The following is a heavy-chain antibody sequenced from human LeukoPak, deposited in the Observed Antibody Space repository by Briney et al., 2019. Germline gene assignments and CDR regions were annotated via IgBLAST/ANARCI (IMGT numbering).Heavy chain of an antibody. V-gene: IGHV4-59*11. CDR3: ARDLVTVTKGFDI. D-gene: IGHD4-17*01. CDR1: AASFSSHY. J-gene: IGHJ3*02. CDR2: ISYIGST. Sequence: PSATLSLTCAVSAASFSSHYWTWIRQSPGKGLEWIGYISYIGSTNYNPYLKSRVTISIDTSRNQFSLKLRSVTAADTAVYYCARDLVTVTKGFDIWGQGTMVSVSS.